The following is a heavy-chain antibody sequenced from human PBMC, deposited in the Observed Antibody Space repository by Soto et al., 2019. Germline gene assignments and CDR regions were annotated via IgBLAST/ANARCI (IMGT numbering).Heavy chain of an antibody. CDR1: GYTFTYYY. CDR3: ARVPYSYASFYYLDF. J-gene: IGHJ4*02. Sequence: ASVKVSCKASGYTFTYYYIHWVRQAPGQGLEWMGIINPNSGSTTYAQQFQGRVTMTRDTSTSTVYMELASLTSEDTAIYYCARVPYSYASFYYLDFWGQGTLVTVSS. V-gene: IGHV1-46*01. D-gene: IGHD3-16*01. CDR2: INPNSGST.